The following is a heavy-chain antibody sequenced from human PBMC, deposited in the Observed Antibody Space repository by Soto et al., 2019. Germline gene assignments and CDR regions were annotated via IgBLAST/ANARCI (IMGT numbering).Heavy chain of an antibody. V-gene: IGHV3-9*01. D-gene: IGHD6-13*01. CDR3: AKGLGALIAAAEGLGY. Sequence: EVQLVESGGGLVQPGRSLRLSCAASGFTFDDYAMHWVRQAPGKGLEWVSGISWNSGSIGYADSVKGRFTISRDNAKNSLYLQMNSLRAEDTALYYCAKGLGALIAAAEGLGYWGQGTLVTVSS. J-gene: IGHJ4*02. CDR2: ISWNSGSI. CDR1: GFTFDDYA.